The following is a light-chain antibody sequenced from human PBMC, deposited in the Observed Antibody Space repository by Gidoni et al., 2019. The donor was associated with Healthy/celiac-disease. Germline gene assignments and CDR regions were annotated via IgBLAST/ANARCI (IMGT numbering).Light chain of an antibody. CDR3: QRYDNLPPVT. V-gene: IGKV1-33*01. CDR2: DAS. CDR1: QDISNY. J-gene: IGKJ4*01. Sequence: DIQITHSPSSLSASVVDRVTITCQVSQDISNYLNLYRQKPGKAPKLLIYDASKLEKGIRPRFSGSGSGTDFAFTISSLQPEDIETYDCQRYDNLPPVTFGGGTKVEIK.